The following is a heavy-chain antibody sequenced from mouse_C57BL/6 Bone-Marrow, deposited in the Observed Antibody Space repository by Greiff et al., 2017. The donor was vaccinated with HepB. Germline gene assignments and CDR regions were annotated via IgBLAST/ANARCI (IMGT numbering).Heavy chain of an antibody. CDR2: ISDGGSYT. V-gene: IGHV5-4*01. D-gene: IGHD4-1*01. CDR1: GFTFSSYA. CDR3: ARDAGPFAY. J-gene: IGHJ3*01. Sequence: EVQLVESGGGLVKPGGSLKLSCAASGFTFSSYAMSWVRQTPEKRLEWVATISDGGSYTYYPDNVKGRFTISRDNAKNNLYLQMSHLKSEDTAMYYCARDAGPFAYWGQGTLVTVSA.